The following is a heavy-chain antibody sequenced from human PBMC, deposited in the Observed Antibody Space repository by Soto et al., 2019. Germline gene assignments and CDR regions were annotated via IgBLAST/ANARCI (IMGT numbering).Heavy chain of an antibody. J-gene: IGHJ6*02. CDR2: IYYSGST. CDR1: GGSISSYY. Sequence: SETLSLTCTVSGGSISSYYWSWIRQPPGKGLEWIGYIYYSGSTNYNPSLKSRVTISVDTSKNQFSLKLSSVTAADTAVYYCARFFYYYDSSGYGYYYYYGMDVWGQGTTVTVSS. D-gene: IGHD3-22*01. CDR3: ARFFYYYDSSGYGYYYYYGMDV. V-gene: IGHV4-59*12.